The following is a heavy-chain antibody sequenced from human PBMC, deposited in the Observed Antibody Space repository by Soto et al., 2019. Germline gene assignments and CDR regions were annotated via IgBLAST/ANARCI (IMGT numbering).Heavy chain of an antibody. CDR1: GYTFTSYD. V-gene: IGHV1-8*01. CDR3: ARVGSSGWYRPYYYYYMDV. D-gene: IGHD6-19*01. Sequence: ASVKVSCKASGYTFTSYDINWVRQATGQGLEWMGWMNPNSGNTGYAQKFQGRVTMARNTSISTAYTELSSLRSEDTAVYYCARVGSSGWYRPYYYYYMDVWGKGTTVTVSS. CDR2: MNPNSGNT. J-gene: IGHJ6*03.